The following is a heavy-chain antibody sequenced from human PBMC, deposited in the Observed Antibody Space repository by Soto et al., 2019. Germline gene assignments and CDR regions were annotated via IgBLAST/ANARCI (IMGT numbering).Heavy chain of an antibody. J-gene: IGHJ6*02. CDR1: GDSVSSNSAA. V-gene: IGHV6-1*01. D-gene: IGHD6-19*01. CDR2: TYYRSKWYN. CDR3: ARDRGIAVAPGPGMDV. Sequence: SQTLSLTCAISGDSVSSNSAAWSWIRQSPSRGLEWLGRTYYRSKWYNDYAVSVKSRITINPDTSKNQFSLQLNSVTPEDTAVYYCARDRGIAVAPGPGMDVWGQGTTVTVSS.